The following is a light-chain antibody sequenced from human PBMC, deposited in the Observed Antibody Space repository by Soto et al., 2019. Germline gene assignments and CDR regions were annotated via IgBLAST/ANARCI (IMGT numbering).Light chain of an antibody. Sequence: DIQMTQSPSTLSASVGDRVTMTCRASQSVSNWLAWYHQKPGKAPKVLIYQASTLENGVPSRFSGSGSGTDFTLTISSLQPDDFGTYYCQQYHSYPWTFGQGTNVEF. V-gene: IGKV1-5*03. CDR1: QSVSNW. CDR2: QAS. CDR3: QQYHSYPWT. J-gene: IGKJ1*01.